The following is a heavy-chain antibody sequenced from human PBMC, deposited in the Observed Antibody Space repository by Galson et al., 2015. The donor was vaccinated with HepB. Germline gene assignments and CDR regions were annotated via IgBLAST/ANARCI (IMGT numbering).Heavy chain of an antibody. CDR2: IYWDDDK. J-gene: IGHJ6*02. D-gene: IGHD1-26*01. CDR3: ARSRNEILDTFATDV. Sequence: PALVKPTQTLTLTCTLSGFPLTTICVGVGWIRQPPGKALQWLALIYWDDDKRYSPSLKSRLTITKDTSKNQVVLTMTNMDPVDTATYYCARSRNEILDTFATDVWGQGTSIIVSS. CDR1: GFPLTTICVG. V-gene: IGHV2-5*02.